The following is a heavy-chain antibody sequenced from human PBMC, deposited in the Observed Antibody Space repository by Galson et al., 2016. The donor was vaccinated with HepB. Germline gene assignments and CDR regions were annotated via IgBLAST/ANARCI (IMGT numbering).Heavy chain of an antibody. CDR2: IRGSFSTT. D-gene: IGHD3-22*01. CDR3: AVGFYEKYYDSTGYFNKWLDP. V-gene: IGHV3-48*02. Sequence: SLRLSCAASGFTFSNYLMNWVRQAPGKGLEWISSIRGSFSTTYYADSFKGRFTISRDNAENSLYLQLNSLRDEETAVYYCAVGFYEKYYDSTGYFNKWLDPWGQGTLVTFAS. CDR1: GFTFSNYL. J-gene: IGHJ5*02.